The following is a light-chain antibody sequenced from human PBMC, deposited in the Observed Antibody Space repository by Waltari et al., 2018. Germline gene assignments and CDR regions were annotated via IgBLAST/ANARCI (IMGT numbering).Light chain of an antibody. J-gene: IGLJ3*02. CDR2: EVP. CDR3: CSFTDTSIWV. V-gene: IGLV2-23*02. CDR1: TSAIGKYDL. Sequence: QSALTQPASVSGSPGQSITISCTGTTSAIGKYDLVPWYQQHPGKAPKHLIYEVPQRPPGVSNHFSGSKSGNTASLTISGLQPEDEANYYCCSFTDTSIWVFGGGTKLTVL.